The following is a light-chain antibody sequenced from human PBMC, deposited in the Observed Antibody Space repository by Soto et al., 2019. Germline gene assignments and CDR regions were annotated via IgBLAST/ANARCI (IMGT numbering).Light chain of an antibody. CDR3: SSYAGFNNVI. Sequence: QSALTQPPSASGSPGQSVTISCTGTSSDVGAYNFVSWYQQYPGKAPKLTIYDVSRRPSGVSDRFSGSKSDNTASLTVSGLQAEDEADYYCSSYAGFNNVIFGGGTKVTVL. J-gene: IGLJ2*01. CDR2: DVS. V-gene: IGLV2-8*01. CDR1: SSDVGAYNF.